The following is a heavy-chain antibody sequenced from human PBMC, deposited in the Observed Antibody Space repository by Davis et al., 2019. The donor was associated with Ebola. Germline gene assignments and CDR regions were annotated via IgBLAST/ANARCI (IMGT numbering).Heavy chain of an antibody. CDR3: ARDWGSYYPLFDY. V-gene: IGHV1-18*01. Sequence: AASVKVSCKASGGTFSSYTISWVRQAPGQGLEWMGWISAYNGNTNQARKFQGRVTMTTDTSASTAYMELSSLRSEDTAVYYCARDWGSYYPLFDYWGQGTLVTVSS. CDR2: ISAYNGNT. D-gene: IGHD1-26*01. J-gene: IGHJ4*02. CDR1: GGTFSSYT.